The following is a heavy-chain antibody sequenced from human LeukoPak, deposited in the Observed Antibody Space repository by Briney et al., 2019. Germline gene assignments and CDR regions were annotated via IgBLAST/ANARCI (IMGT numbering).Heavy chain of an antibody. Sequence: SETLSLTCTVAVGSISTYYWTWIRQPAGKGLEWIGRTYIGVTRNYNPSLKSRVTLSIDTSKNQFSLKLSSVTAADTAVYYCARDLPRENSYAYGFWFDPWGQGTLVTVSS. J-gene: IGHJ5*02. CDR2: TYIGVTR. CDR3: ARDLPRENSYAYGFWFDP. D-gene: IGHD3-16*01. CDR1: VGSISTYY. V-gene: IGHV4-4*07.